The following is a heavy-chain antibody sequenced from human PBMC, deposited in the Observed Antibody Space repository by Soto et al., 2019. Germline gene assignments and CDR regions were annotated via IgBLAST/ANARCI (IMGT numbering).Heavy chain of an antibody. CDR2: ISSSSSYI. J-gene: IGHJ6*02. CDR1: GFTFSSYS. D-gene: IGHD1-26*01. V-gene: IGHV3-21*01. Sequence: GGSLRLSCAASGFTFSSYSMNWVRQAPGKGLEWVSSISSSSSYIYYADSVKGRFTISRDNAKNSLYLQMNSLRAEDTAVYYCARDPRDSGSYYYYYYGMDVWGQGTTVTVSS. CDR3: ARDPRDSGSYYYYYYGMDV.